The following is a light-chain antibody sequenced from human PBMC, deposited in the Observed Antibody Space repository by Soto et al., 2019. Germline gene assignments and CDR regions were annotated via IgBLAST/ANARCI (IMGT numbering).Light chain of an antibody. V-gene: IGKV3-20*01. CDR2: GAS. CDR3: QQYGGSPPT. CDR1: QSVSSSY. Sequence: EIVLTQSPGTLSLSPGERATLSCRASQSVSSSYLAWYQQKPDQAPRLLIYGASTRATGIPDRFSGSGSGTDFTLTISRLEPEDFAVYFCQQYGGSPPTFGQGTKVEIK. J-gene: IGKJ1*01.